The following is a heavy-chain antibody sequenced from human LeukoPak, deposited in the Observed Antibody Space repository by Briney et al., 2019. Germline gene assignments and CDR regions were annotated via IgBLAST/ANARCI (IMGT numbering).Heavy chain of an antibody. CDR3: ARQRRYCSSTSCYAFDY. CDR2: IYYSGST. Sequence: PSETLSLTCAVYGGSFSGYYWSWIRQPPGKGLEWIGSIYYSGSTYYNPSLKSRVTISVDTSKNQFSLKLSSVTAADTAVYYCARQRRYCSSTSCYAFDYWGQGTLVTVSS. J-gene: IGHJ4*02. V-gene: IGHV4-34*01. D-gene: IGHD2-2*01. CDR1: GGSFSGYY.